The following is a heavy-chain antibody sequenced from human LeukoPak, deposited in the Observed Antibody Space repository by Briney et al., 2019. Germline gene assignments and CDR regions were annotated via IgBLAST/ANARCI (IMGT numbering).Heavy chain of an antibody. Sequence: ASVKVSCKPSGYTFTIYYIQWLRQAPGQGLEWVGWINPNSGGTNYAQKFQGRVTMTRDTSISTAYMELSRLRSDDTAVYYCARDRGRYYDYVWGAAKYYFDYWGQGTLVTVSS. V-gene: IGHV1-2*02. CDR2: INPNSGGT. CDR3: ARDRGRYYDYVWGAAKYYFDY. J-gene: IGHJ4*02. CDR1: GYTFTIYY. D-gene: IGHD3-16*01.